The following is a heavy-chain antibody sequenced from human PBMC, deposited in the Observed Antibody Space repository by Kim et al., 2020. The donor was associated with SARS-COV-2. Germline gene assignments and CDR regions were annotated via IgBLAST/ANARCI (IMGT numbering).Heavy chain of an antibody. CDR1: GYTFTGYY. D-gene: IGHD2-15*01. CDR2: INPNSGGT. Sequence: ASVKVSCKASGYTFTGYYMHWVRQAPGQGLEWMGRINPNSGGTNYAQKFQGRVTMTRDTSISTAYMELSRLRSDDTAVYYCARASTDTLYCNDYWGQGTLVTVSS. J-gene: IGHJ4*02. V-gene: IGHV1-2*06. CDR3: ARASTDTLYCNDY.